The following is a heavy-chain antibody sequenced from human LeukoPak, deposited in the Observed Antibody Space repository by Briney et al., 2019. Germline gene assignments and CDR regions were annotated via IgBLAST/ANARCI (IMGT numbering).Heavy chain of an antibody. J-gene: IGHJ3*01. D-gene: IGHD4-17*01. CDR3: ARVPNDYGV. CDR2: IYYSGST. CDR1: GGSISSYY. Sequence: SETLSLTCTVSGGSISSYYWSWIRQPPGQGLEWVGYIYYSGSTNNNPSLKSRVTISVATSKNHFSLKLSSVTAADTAVYYCARVPNDYGVWGQGTMVTVSS. V-gene: IGHV4-59*01.